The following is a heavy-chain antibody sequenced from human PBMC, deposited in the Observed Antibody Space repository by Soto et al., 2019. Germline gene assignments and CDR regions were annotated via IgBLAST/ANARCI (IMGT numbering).Heavy chain of an antibody. D-gene: IGHD1-26*01. Sequence: SETLSLPCTVSGGSISSSSYYWGWIRQPPGKGLEWIGSIYYSGSTYYNPSLKSRVTISVDTSKNQFSLKLSSVTAADTAVYYCARTATGIVGAIHIDYWGQGTLVTVSS. CDR2: IYYSGST. V-gene: IGHV4-39*01. CDR3: ARTATGIVGAIHIDY. CDR1: GGSISSSSYY. J-gene: IGHJ4*02.